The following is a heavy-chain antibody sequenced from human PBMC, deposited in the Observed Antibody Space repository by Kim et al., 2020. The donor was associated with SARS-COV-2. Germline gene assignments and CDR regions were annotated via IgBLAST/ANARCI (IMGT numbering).Heavy chain of an antibody. CDR3: ATPLSSWFDP. J-gene: IGHJ5*02. D-gene: IGHD3-16*02. V-gene: IGHV1-24*01. CDR2: ET. Sequence: ETIYAQKFQGRVTMTEDTSTDTAYMELSSLRSEDTAVYYCATPLSSWFDPWGQGTLVTVSS.